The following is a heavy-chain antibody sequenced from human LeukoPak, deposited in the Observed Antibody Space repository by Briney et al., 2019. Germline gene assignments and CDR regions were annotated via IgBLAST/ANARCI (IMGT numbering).Heavy chain of an antibody. J-gene: IGHJ5*02. Sequence: PSETLSLTCTVSGGSISPYYWNWIRQPPGKGLEWIGYMYYSGSTNYNPSLKSRVTISIDTSKNQFSLKLSSVTAADTAVYYCARRTGEAVWFDPWGQGTLVTVSS. D-gene: IGHD3-16*01. CDR3: ARRTGEAVWFDP. CDR2: MYYSGST. V-gene: IGHV4-59*08. CDR1: GGSISPYY.